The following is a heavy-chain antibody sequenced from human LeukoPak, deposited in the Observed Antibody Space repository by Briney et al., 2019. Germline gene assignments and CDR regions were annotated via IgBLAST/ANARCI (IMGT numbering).Heavy chain of an antibody. V-gene: IGHV3-21*01. CDR2: ISSSSSYI. CDR3: ARAQNGSGRWY. Sequence: GGSLRLSCAASGFTFSSYSMNWVRQAPGKGLEWVSSISSSSSYIYYADSVKGRFTISRDNAKNSLYLQMDSLRAEDTAVYYCARAQNGSGRWYWDQGTLVTVSS. CDR1: GFTFSSYS. D-gene: IGHD3-10*01. J-gene: IGHJ4*02.